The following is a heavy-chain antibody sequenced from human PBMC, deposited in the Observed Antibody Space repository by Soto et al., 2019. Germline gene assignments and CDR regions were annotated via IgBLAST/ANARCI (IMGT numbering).Heavy chain of an antibody. CDR2: IYYSGST. V-gene: IGHV4-4*02. Sequence: SETLSLTCAVSGGSISSSNWWSWVRQPPGKGLEWIGEIYYSGSTYYNPSLKSRVTISVDTSKNQFSLKLSSVTAADTAVYYCARAYSSGWETYYYYYGMDVWGQGTTVTVSS. J-gene: IGHJ6*02. CDR1: GGSISSSNW. D-gene: IGHD6-19*01. CDR3: ARAYSSGWETYYYYYGMDV.